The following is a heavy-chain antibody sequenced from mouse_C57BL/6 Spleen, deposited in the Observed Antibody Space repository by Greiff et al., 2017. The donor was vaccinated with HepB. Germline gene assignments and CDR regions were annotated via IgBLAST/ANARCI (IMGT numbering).Heavy chain of an antibody. J-gene: IGHJ1*03. V-gene: IGHV1-9*01. D-gene: IGHD1-1*01. Sequence: QVQLQQSGAELMKPGASVKLSCKATGYTFTGYWIEWVKQRPGHGLEWIGEILPGSGSTNYNEKFKGKATFTADTSSNTAYMQLSSLTTEDSAISYCSRSPYYYGSRDWYFGVWGTGTTVTVSS. CDR2: ILPGSGST. CDR3: SRSPYYYGSRDWYFGV. CDR1: GYTFTGYW.